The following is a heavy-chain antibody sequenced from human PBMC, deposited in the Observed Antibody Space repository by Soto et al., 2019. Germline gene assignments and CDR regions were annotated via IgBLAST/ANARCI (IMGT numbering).Heavy chain of an antibody. CDR3: ARLSVVTYYYGMDV. CDR2: IYNSGRS. J-gene: IGHJ6*02. D-gene: IGHD2-15*01. CDR1: GGSISSNNW. V-gene: IGHV4-4*02. Sequence: SETLSLTCAVSGGSISSNNWWTWVRQPPGKGLEWIGEIYNSGRSNYNPSLESRVTISVDKSKNQFSLNLSSVTAADTAIYYCARLSVVTYYYGMDVWGQGTTVTVSS.